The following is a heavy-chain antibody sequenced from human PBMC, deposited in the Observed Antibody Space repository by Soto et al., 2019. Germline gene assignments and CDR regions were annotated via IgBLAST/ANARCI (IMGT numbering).Heavy chain of an antibody. CDR2: ISSSSSYI. CDR1: GFTFSSYG. J-gene: IGHJ4*02. Sequence: EVQLVESGGGLVKPGGSLRLSCAASGFTFSSYGMNWVRQAPGKGLEWVSSISSSSSYIYYADSVKGRFTISRDNAKNSLYLQMNSLRAEDTAVYYCARDVEGSYWNYFDYWGQGTLVTVSS. CDR3: ARDVEGSYWNYFDY. D-gene: IGHD1-26*01. V-gene: IGHV3-21*01.